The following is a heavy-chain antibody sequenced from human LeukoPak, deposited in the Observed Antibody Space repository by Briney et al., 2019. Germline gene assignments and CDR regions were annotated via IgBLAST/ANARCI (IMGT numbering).Heavy chain of an antibody. CDR2: IYSGGST. J-gene: IGHJ4*02. CDR3: AKGWYSSSWYGISRFDY. V-gene: IGHV3-53*05. Sequence: GGSLRLSCAASGLTVSSNYMSWVRQAPGKGLEWVSVIYSGGSTYYADSVKGRFTISRDNSKNFLYLQMNSRRTEDTALYYCAKGWYSSSWYGISRFDYWGQGTLVTVSS. CDR1: GLTVSSNY. D-gene: IGHD6-13*01.